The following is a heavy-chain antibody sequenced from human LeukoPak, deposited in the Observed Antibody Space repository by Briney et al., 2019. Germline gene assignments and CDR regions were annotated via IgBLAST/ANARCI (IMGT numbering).Heavy chain of an antibody. Sequence: SVKVSCKASGGTFSSYAISWVRQAPGQGLEWMGRIIPILGIANYAQKFQGRVTITADKSTSTAYMELSSLRSEDTAVYYCARELRYQLLSSEWFDPWGQGTLVTVSS. D-gene: IGHD2-2*01. J-gene: IGHJ5*02. CDR1: GGTFSSYA. CDR2: IIPILGIA. V-gene: IGHV1-69*04. CDR3: ARELRYQLLSSEWFDP.